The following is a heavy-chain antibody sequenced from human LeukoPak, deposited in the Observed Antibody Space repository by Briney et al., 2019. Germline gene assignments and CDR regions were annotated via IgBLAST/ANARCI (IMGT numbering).Heavy chain of an antibody. Sequence: ASVKVSCKASGYTFTSYAMHWVRQAPGQRLEWMGWINAGNGNTKYSQKFQGRVTITRDTSASTAYMELSSLRSEDTAVYYCAREARLGTMGYVVDYFDYWGQGTLVTVSS. D-gene: IGHD2-8*01. V-gene: IGHV1-3*01. CDR1: GYTFTSYA. J-gene: IGHJ4*02. CDR2: INAGNGNT. CDR3: AREARLGTMGYVVDYFDY.